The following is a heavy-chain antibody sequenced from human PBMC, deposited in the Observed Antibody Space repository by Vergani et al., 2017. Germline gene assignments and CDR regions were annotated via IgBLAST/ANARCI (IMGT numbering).Heavy chain of an antibody. CDR2: IWYDGSNK. CDR1: GFTFSSYG. CDR3: AREPDIVVVPAALPLEGDDAFDI. J-gene: IGHJ3*02. V-gene: IGHV3-33*01. D-gene: IGHD2-2*01. Sequence: QVQLVESGGGVVQPGRSLRLSCAASGFTFSSYGMHWVRQAPGKGLEWVAVIWYDGSNKYYADSVKGRFTISRDNSKNTLYLQMNSLRAEDTAVYYCAREPDIVVVPAALPLEGDDAFDIWGQGTMVTVSS.